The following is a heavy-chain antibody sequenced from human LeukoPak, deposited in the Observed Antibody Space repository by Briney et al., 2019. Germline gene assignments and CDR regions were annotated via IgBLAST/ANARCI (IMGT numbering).Heavy chain of an antibody. CDR1: GGSISSGGYY. V-gene: IGHV4-31*03. D-gene: IGHD1-1*01. Sequence: SQTLSLTCTVSGGSISSGGYYWSWIRQHPGKGLEWIGYIYYSGSTYYNPSLKSRVTISVDTPKNQFSLKLTSVTAADTAVYYCARRGSYNDFDYWGQGTLVTVSS. CDR3: ARRGSYNDFDY. CDR2: IYYSGST. J-gene: IGHJ4*02.